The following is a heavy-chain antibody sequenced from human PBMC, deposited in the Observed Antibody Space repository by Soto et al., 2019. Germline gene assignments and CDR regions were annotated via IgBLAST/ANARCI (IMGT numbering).Heavy chain of an antibody. V-gene: IGHV1-24*01. D-gene: IGHD3-3*01. CDR2: FDPEDGET. CDR3: ATVMRSRFGVVLEGMDV. Sequence: ASVKVSCKVSGYTLTELSMHWVRQAPGKGLEWMGGFDPEDGETIYAQKFQGRVTMTEDTSTDTAYMELSSLRSEDTAVYYCATVMRSRFGVVLEGMDVSGQGSTVT. CDR1: GYTLTELS. J-gene: IGHJ6*02.